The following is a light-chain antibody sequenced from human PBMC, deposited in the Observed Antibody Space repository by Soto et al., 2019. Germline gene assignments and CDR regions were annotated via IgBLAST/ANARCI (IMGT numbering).Light chain of an antibody. CDR1: QDISNY. CDR3: QQYDNVPQYT. J-gene: IGKJ2*01. V-gene: IGKV1-33*01. Sequence: DIQMTQSPSSLSASVGDRVTITCQASQDISNYLNWYQQKPGKAPKLLIYDASHLETGVPSRFSGSGSGTDFTFTISSLQPEDIATYYCQQYDNVPQYTFGQGTKLEIK. CDR2: DAS.